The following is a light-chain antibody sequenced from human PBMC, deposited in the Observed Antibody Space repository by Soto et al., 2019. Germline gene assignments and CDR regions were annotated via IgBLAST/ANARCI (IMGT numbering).Light chain of an antibody. V-gene: IGKV1-39*01. J-gene: IGKJ1*01. CDR3: QQSYSTPRT. Sequence: DPQMTQSPSSLSASVGDRVTITCRASQSISSYLNWYQQKPGKAPKLLIYAASSLKSGVPSRFSGSGSGTDVTLTISSLRPEDFATYYCQQSYSTPRTFGQGTKVEIK. CDR1: QSISSY. CDR2: AAS.